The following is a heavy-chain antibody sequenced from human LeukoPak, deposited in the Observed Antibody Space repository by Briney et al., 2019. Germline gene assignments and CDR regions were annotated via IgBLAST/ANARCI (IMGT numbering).Heavy chain of an antibody. Sequence: SETLSLTCAVYGGSFSGYYWSWIRQPPGKGLEWIGEINHSGSTNYNPSLKSRVTISVDTSKNQFSLKLSSVTAADTAVYYCARHPSTRYCSSTSCFGYWGQGTLVTVSS. CDR2: INHSGST. J-gene: IGHJ4*02. V-gene: IGHV4-34*01. D-gene: IGHD2-2*01. CDR3: ARHPSTRYCSSTSCFGY. CDR1: GGSFSGYY.